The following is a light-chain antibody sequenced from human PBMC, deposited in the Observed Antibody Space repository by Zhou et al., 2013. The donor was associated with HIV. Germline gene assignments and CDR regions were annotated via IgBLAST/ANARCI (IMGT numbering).Light chain of an antibody. CDR1: QSISRY. V-gene: IGKV1-39*01. J-gene: IGKJ4*01. CDR2: GGS. Sequence: DIQMTQSPSSLSASVGDRVTITCRASQSISRYVNWYQQKPGTAPKLLIFGGSTLQSGVPSRFSGSGSGTDFTLIISSLQPEDFATFYCQQSASTPFTFGGGTKVEMK. CDR3: QQSASTPFT.